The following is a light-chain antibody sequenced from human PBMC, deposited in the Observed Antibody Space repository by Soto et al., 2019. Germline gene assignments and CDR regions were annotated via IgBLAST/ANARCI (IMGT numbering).Light chain of an antibody. CDR1: QSLLGINGYNY. CDR2: LGS. V-gene: IGKV2-28*01. J-gene: IGKJ5*01. Sequence: DIVMTQSPLSLPVTPGEPASISCRSSQSLLGINGYNYLDWYLQKPGQSPQLLIYLGSIRASGVPDRFSGGGSGTDFTLKISRVEAEDVALYYCQQYSNWPPAITFGQGTRLEIK. CDR3: QQYSNWPPAIT.